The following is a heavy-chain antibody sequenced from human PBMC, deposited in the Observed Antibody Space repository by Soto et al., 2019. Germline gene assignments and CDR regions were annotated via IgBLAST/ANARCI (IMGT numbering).Heavy chain of an antibody. J-gene: IGHJ6*02. CDR3: ARLGGILTGYYREAVYYYYGMDV. Sequence: TSETLSLTCTVSGGSISSSSYYWGWIRQPPGKGLEWIGSIYYSGSTYYNPSLKSRVTISVDTSKNQFSLKLSSVTAADTAVYYCARLGGILTGYYREAVYYYYGMDVWGQGTTVTVSS. CDR1: GGSISSSSYY. D-gene: IGHD3-9*01. V-gene: IGHV4-39*01. CDR2: IYYSGST.